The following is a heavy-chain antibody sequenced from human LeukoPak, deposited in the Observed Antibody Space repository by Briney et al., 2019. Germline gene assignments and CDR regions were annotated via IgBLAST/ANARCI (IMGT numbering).Heavy chain of an antibody. V-gene: IGHV3-33*01. CDR3: AREGPRGNSQFDY. CDR2: IWYDGSNK. Sequence: PGGSLRLSCAASGFSFSNYGMHWVRQAPGKGLEWVALIWYDGSNKYYTDSVKGRLTISRDNSKDPLFLQMNSLRAEDTAVYYCAREGPRGNSQFDYWGQGTLVTVSS. D-gene: IGHD2/OR15-2a*01. CDR1: GFSFSNYG. J-gene: IGHJ4*02.